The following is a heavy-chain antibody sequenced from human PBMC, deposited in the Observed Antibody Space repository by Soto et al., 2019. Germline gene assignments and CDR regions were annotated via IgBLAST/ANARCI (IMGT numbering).Heavy chain of an antibody. CDR2: ISYDGSNK. Sequence: GGSLRLSCAASGFTFSSYAMHWVRQAPGKGLEWVAVISYDGSNKYYADSVKGRFTISRDNSKNTLYLQMNSLRAEDTAVYYCARDQGATYYDFWSGYPRGYGMDVWGQGATVTVSS. J-gene: IGHJ6*02. D-gene: IGHD3-3*01. CDR1: GFTFSSYA. V-gene: IGHV3-30-3*01. CDR3: ARDQGATYYDFWSGYPRGYGMDV.